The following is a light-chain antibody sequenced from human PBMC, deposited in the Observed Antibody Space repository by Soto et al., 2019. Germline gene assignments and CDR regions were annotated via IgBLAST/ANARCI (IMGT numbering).Light chain of an antibody. Sequence: QSVLTQPRSVSGSPGQSVTISCTGTSSDVGVSRSVSWYQQHPGKAPKLIISDVTKRPSGVPYRFSGSKSGNTASLTISGLQAADETDYYCCLYEGRFFFGTGTKVTVL. CDR1: SSDVGVSRS. CDR2: DVT. CDR3: CLYEGRFF. J-gene: IGLJ1*01. V-gene: IGLV2-11*01.